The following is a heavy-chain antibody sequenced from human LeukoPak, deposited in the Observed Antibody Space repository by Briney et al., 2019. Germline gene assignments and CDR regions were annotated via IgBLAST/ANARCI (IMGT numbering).Heavy chain of an antibody. D-gene: IGHD3-10*01. CDR2: IYHIVAT. J-gene: IGHJ4*02. CDR1: GGSIRSCF. V-gene: IGHV4-59*08. CDR3: ARPHPLYGAGSFVF. Sequence: SETLSLTCTVSGGSIRSCFWSWIRQLPGEGLEWIGDIYHIVATNYNPSLTGRVTISIDTSNSQFSLKLNSVTPADTPVYYCARPHPLYGAGSFVFWGQGTVVAVSA.